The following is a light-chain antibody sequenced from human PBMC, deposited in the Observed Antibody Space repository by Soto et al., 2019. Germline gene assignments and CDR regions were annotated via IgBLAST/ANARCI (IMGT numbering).Light chain of an antibody. V-gene: IGKV1-5*01. CDR1: QSIRRW. J-gene: IGKJ1*01. Sequence: DIQMTQSPSMLSASVGDRVTIACRASQSIRRWLAWYQQKPGKAPKLLIFDASTLESGVPSRFSGRGSETEFTLTISSLQPDDFATYYCQQYNSYSATFGQGTKVDIK. CDR2: DAS. CDR3: QQYNSYSAT.